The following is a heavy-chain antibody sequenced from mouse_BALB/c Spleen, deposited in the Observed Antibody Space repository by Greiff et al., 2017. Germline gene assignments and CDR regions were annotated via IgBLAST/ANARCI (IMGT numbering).Heavy chain of an antibody. V-gene: IGHV2-9*02. Sequence: VQLQQSGPGLVAPSQSLSITCSVSGFSLTSYGVHWVRQPPGKGLEWLGVIWAGGSTNYNSALMSRLSISKDNSKSQVFLKMNSLQTDDTAMYYCAGEPPGYDTDYYAMDYWGQGTSVTVSS. CDR1: GFSLTSYG. D-gene: IGHD2-14*01. J-gene: IGHJ4*01. CDR3: AGEPPGYDTDYYAMDY. CDR2: IWAGGST.